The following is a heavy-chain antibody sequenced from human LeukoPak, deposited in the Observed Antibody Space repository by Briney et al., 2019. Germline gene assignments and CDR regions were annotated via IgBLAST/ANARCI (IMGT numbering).Heavy chain of an antibody. D-gene: IGHD6-13*01. Sequence: AGGSLRLSCAASGFTFSSYAMHWVRQAPGKGLEWVAVIMFDGANKYYADSVKGRFTISRDTSKNTLYLQMNSLRAEDTAVYYCAKDSSGTLLWFDPWGQGTLVTVSS. CDR2: IMFDGANK. CDR1: GFTFSSYA. V-gene: IGHV3-33*06. J-gene: IGHJ5*02. CDR3: AKDSSGTLLWFDP.